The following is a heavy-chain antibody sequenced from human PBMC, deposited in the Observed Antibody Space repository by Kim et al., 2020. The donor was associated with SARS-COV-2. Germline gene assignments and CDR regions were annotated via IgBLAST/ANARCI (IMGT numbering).Heavy chain of an antibody. D-gene: IGHD3-10*01. CDR3: GRWGLRGDY. CDR1: GFSFSVYW. Sequence: GGSLRLSCVASGFSFSVYWMDWVRQAPGKGLEWVATINEHGNDKYYLDSVKGRFTISRDNAKNLVYLQLDSLRAEDTAVYFCGRWGLRGDYWGQGTLVTVSS. J-gene: IGHJ4*02. V-gene: IGHV3-7*01. CDR2: INEHGNDK.